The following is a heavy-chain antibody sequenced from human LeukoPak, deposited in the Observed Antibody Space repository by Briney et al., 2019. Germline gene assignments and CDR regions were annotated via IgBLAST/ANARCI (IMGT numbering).Heavy chain of an antibody. V-gene: IGHV1-69*13. CDR2: IIPIFGTA. CDR3: AREPGSYFDY. CDR1: GGTFSSYA. Sequence: ASVKVSCKASGGTFSSYAISWVRQAPGQGLEWMGGIIPIFGTANYAQKFQDRVTITADESTSTAYMELSSLRSEDTAVYYCAREPGSYFDYWGQGTLVTVSS. J-gene: IGHJ4*02.